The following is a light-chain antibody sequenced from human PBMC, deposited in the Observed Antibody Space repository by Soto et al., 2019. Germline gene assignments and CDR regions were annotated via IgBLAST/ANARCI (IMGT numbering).Light chain of an antibody. Sequence: EIVMTQSPATLSVSPGERATLSCRASQSVSSNLAWYQQKPCQHPRLLSYRSSTRATGITARFNGSGSGTEFTRPITSRQSQDFAVNYCQQYNNWPPYTFGQATQLEIK. J-gene: IGKJ2*01. CDR3: QQYNNWPPYT. CDR2: RSS. V-gene: IGKV3-15*01. CDR1: QSVSSN.